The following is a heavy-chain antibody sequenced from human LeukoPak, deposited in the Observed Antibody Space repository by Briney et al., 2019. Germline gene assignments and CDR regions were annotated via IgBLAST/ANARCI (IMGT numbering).Heavy chain of an antibody. CDR2: IYYSGST. CDR3: ARDYYGSGLFDY. CDR1: GGSISTYY. Sequence: SETLSLTCTVSGGSISTYYWSWIRQPPGKGLEWIGYIYYSGSTNSNPSLSGRVTMSVDTSKNQFSLKLTSVTAADTAVYYCARDYYGSGLFDYWGREAWSPSPQ. J-gene: IGHJ4*02. V-gene: IGHV4-59*01. D-gene: IGHD3-10*01.